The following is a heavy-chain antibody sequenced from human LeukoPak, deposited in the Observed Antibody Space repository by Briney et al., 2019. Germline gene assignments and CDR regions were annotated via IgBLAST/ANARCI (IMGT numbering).Heavy chain of an antibody. CDR3: AKGVTGVAGRHYFDY. V-gene: IGHV3-23*01. Sequence: GGSLRLSCAASGFTFSSYAMSWVRQAPGKGLEWVSAISGSGGSTYYADSVKGRFTISRDNSKNTLDLQMNSLRAGDTAVYYCAKGVTGVAGRHYFDYWGQGTLVTVSS. D-gene: IGHD6-19*01. CDR1: GFTFSSYA. J-gene: IGHJ4*02. CDR2: ISGSGGST.